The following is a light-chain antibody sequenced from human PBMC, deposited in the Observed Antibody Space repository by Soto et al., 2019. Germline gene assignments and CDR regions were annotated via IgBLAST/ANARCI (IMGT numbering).Light chain of an antibody. Sequence: EIVMTQSPATLSVSPGEGATLSCRASQSVSSKVAWYQQKPGQAPRLLIYGTSTRATGIPARFSGSGSGTEFTLTICSLQSEDVAVYFCQQYSYWPPSFGPGTRVDIK. CDR1: QSVSSK. CDR3: QQYSYWPPS. V-gene: IGKV3-15*01. CDR2: GTS. J-gene: IGKJ3*01.